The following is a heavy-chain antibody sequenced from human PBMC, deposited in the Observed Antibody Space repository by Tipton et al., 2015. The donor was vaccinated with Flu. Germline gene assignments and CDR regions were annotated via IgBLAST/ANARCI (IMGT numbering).Heavy chain of an antibody. J-gene: IGHJ4*02. CDR1: TDSFTNYW. D-gene: IGHD2-21*02. Sequence: VQLVLSGAELKKPGDSLKISCKGSTDSFTNYWVVWVRQKPGRGLEWMGIIYPDDLDTRYSPSFQGQVTFSADRSISTVYLHWSGLRASDSAMYYCVGQDCRGDCFPDYWGQGTLVTVSS. CDR3: VGQDCRGDCFPDY. CDR2: IYPDDLDT. V-gene: IGHV5-51*01.